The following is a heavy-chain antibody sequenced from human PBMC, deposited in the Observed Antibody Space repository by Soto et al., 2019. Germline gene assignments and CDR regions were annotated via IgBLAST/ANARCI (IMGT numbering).Heavy chain of an antibody. CDR3: AKEARDYFDSGSFYAPGFDH. D-gene: IGHD3-10*01. CDR1: GFTFSSFA. Sequence: QVQLVESGGGVVHPGTSLRLSCVTSGFTFSSFAMDWVRQAPGKGLEWVAAISFDGRDISYRESVKGRFTISRDKFKNTVYLQMNSLRRDDTDVYYCAKEARDYFDSGSFYAPGFDHWCQGTLVTGSS. V-gene: IGHV3-30*18. CDR2: ISFDGRDI. J-gene: IGHJ4*02.